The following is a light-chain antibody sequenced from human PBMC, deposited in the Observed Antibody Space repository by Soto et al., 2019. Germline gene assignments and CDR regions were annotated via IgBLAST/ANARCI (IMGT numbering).Light chain of an antibody. J-gene: IGKJ1*01. Sequence: EIVLTQSPGTLSLSPGESDTLSCRAGQSVNSNYLSWYQQKPVQPPRLIIYGAYSRATGIPDRFSGSGSGTDFTLTISRLEPEDFAVYYCQQFGASPTWTCGQGTKVDIK. CDR3: QQFGASPTWT. CDR2: GAY. CDR1: QSVNSNY. V-gene: IGKV3-20*01.